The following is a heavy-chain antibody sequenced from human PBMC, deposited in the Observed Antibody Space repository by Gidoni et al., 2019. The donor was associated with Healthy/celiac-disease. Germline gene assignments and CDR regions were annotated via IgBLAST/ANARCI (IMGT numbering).Heavy chain of an antibody. D-gene: IGHD3-16*02. Sequence: EVQLVESGGGLVKPGGSLRLSCAASGFTFSNAWMSWVRQAPGKGLEWVGRIKSKTDGGTTDYAAPVKGRFTISRDDSKNTLYLQMNSLKTEDTAVYYCRTITFGGVIDDIDFDYWGQGTLVTVSS. J-gene: IGHJ4*02. CDR1: GFTFSNAW. CDR2: IKSKTDGGTT. CDR3: RTITFGGVIDDIDFDY. V-gene: IGHV3-15*01.